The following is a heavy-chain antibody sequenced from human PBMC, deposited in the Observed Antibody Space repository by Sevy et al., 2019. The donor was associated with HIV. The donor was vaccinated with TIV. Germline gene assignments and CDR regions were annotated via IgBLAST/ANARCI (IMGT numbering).Heavy chain of an antibody. J-gene: IGHJ4*02. CDR1: GFSLSTSVVG. CDR3: AHRRDDTVVMVYGDFDY. Sequence: SGPTLVKPTQTLTLTCTFSGFSLSTSVVGVGWIRQPPGKALEWLALIYWDDAKRYSPSLKNRLTITKDTSKNQVVLTMTNMDPVDTATYYCAHRRDDTVVMVYGDFDYWGQGTLVTVSS. CDR2: IYWDDAK. V-gene: IGHV2-5*02. D-gene: IGHD2-8*01.